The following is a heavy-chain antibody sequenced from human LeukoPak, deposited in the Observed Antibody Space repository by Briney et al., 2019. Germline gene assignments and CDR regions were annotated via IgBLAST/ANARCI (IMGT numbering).Heavy chain of an antibody. CDR1: GYSFSSYY. V-gene: IGHV1-46*01. J-gene: IGHJ5*02. CDR3: ARENDYGNNWFDP. CDR2: INPSGDST. Sequence: ASVKVPCKASGYSFSSYYMHWVRQAPGQGLEWMGIINPSGDSTTYAQKFQGRVTMTRDTSTRTVYMELSSLRSDDTAVYYCARENDYGNNWFDPWGQGTLVTVSS. D-gene: IGHD4-17*01.